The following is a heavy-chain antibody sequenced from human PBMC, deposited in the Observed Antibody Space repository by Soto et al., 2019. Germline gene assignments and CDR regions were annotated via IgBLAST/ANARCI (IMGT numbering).Heavy chain of an antibody. J-gene: IGHJ6*02. Sequence: QVQLQQWGAGLLKPSETLSLSCDIYGGSFSDDYWSWIRQPPGKGLEWIGKVSHSGGTSYNPSLRSRVTVSADTSKNQFSLRLTSVTAADTAVYYCASDLLGAARQYYYYGMDVWGQGTTVTVSS. CDR3: ASDLLGAARQYYYYGMDV. V-gene: IGHV4-34*01. CDR1: GGSFSDDY. D-gene: IGHD6-6*01. CDR2: VSHSGGT.